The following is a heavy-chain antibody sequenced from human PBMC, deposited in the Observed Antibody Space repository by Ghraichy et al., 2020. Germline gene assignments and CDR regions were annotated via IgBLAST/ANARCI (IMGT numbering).Heavy chain of an antibody. V-gene: IGHV3-74*01. J-gene: IGHJ4*02. Sequence: GGSLRLSCAASGFPFRNYWMHWFRQALGKGLVWVSRIAYDGSSISYADSVRGRFTISRDNAENMLYLQMNTLRAEDTALYYCASNSRPGHYGVFDMWGQGTLVTVST. CDR1: GFPFRNYW. D-gene: IGHD3-10*01. CDR3: ASNSRPGHYGVFDM. CDR2: IAYDGSSI.